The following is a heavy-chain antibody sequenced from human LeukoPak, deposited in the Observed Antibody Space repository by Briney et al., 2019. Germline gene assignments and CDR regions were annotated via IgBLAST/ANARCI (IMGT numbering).Heavy chain of an antibody. CDR2: IYYSGST. Sequence: SETLSLTCTVSGGSISSYYWSWIRQPPGKGLEWIGYIYYSGSTYYNPSLKSRVTISVDTSKNQFSLKLSSVTAADTAVYYCARGDSVDTAMVTHFDYWGQGTLVTVSS. V-gene: IGHV4-59*08. CDR1: GGSISSYY. J-gene: IGHJ4*02. CDR3: ARGDSVDTAMVTHFDY. D-gene: IGHD5-18*01.